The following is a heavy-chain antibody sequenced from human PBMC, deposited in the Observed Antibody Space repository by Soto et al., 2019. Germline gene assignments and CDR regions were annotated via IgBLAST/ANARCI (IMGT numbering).Heavy chain of an antibody. CDR1: GYTFASYY. D-gene: IGHD5-12*01. CDR3: AAGWSGYDYGGYYFDY. V-gene: IGHV1-46*03. J-gene: IGHJ4*02. CDR2: INPSGGST. Sequence: QVQLVQSGAEVKKPGASVKVSCKASGYTFASYYMHWVRQAPGQGLEWMGIINPSGGSTNYAQKFQGRVTMTRATSTSTVYMDLSSMRSEDTAVYYCAAGWSGYDYGGYYFDYWGQGTLVTVSS.